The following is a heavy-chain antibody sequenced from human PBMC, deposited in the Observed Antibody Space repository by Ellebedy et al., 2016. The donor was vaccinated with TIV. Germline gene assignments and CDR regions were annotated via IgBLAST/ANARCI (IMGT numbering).Heavy chain of an antibody. J-gene: IGHJ4*02. Sequence: MPGGSLRLSCTVSGGSISSSSFYWSWIRQPPGKGLEWIGEITHSGSTNYNPSLKSRVTISVDTSKNQFSLNLSSVTAADTAVYYFARGLARDYWGQGTLVTVSS. CDR2: ITHSGST. V-gene: IGHV4-39*07. CDR3: ARGLARDY. CDR1: GGSISSSSFY.